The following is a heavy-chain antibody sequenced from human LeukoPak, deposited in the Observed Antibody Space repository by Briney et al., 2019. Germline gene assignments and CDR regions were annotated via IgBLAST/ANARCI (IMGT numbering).Heavy chain of an antibody. V-gene: IGHV3-48*01. J-gene: IGHJ4*02. CDR1: GFTFSSYS. Sequence: GGSLRLSCAASGFTFSSYSMNWVRQAPGKGLEWVSYISSSSGTINYADSVKGRFTISGDIARNSLYLQMNSLRAEDTAVYYCARGHNYAFDYWGQGTLVTVSS. CDR2: ISSSSGTI. D-gene: IGHD5-18*01. CDR3: ARGHNYAFDY.